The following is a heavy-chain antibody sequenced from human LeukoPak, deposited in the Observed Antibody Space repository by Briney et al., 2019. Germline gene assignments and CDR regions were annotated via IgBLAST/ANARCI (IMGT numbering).Heavy chain of an antibody. CDR1: GFTFSSYG. Sequence: GGSLRLSCAASGFTFSSYGMHWVRQAPGKGLEWVAVISYDGSSKYYADSVKGRFTISRDNSKNTLYLQMNSLRAEDTAVYYCAKEPRIDYGDYVDYWGQGTLVTVSS. D-gene: IGHD4-17*01. J-gene: IGHJ4*02. CDR3: AKEPRIDYGDYVDY. V-gene: IGHV3-30*18. CDR2: ISYDGSSK.